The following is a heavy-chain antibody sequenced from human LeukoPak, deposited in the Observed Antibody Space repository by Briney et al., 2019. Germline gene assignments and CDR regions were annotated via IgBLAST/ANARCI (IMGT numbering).Heavy chain of an antibody. V-gene: IGHV3-21*04. CDR2: ISSSSSYI. Sequence: PGGSLRLSCAASGFTFRSYSMNWVRQAPGKGLEWVSSISSSSSYIYYADSVKGRFTNSRDNSKNTLYLQMNSLRVEDTAVYYCAKGYYDSTGYPLRPSFDYWGQGTLVTVSS. D-gene: IGHD3-22*01. CDR1: GFTFRSYS. CDR3: AKGYYDSTGYPLRPSFDY. J-gene: IGHJ4*02.